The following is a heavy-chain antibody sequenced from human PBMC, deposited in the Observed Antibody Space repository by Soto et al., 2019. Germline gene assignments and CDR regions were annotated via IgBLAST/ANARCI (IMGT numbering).Heavy chain of an antibody. CDR3: AGLMDTIFDRFVS. Sequence: DVELVESGGGLVQPGGSLKLSCAASGFSLSGSFIHWVRQASGKGPEWVGRIASRAHNYATAYGTSVQGRFTVSRDDSLNTAYLQMNALKTEDTAVYFCAGLMDTIFDRFVSWGRGILVTVSA. CDR1: GFSLSGSF. D-gene: IGHD5-18*01. V-gene: IGHV3-73*02. J-gene: IGHJ4*02. CDR2: IASRAHNYAT.